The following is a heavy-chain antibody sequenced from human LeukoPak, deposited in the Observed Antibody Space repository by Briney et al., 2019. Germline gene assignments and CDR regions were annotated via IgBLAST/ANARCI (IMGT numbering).Heavy chain of an antibody. J-gene: IGHJ4*02. CDR2: MNHSGSS. V-gene: IGHV4-34*01. D-gene: IGHD1-26*01. CDR3: ARAPSGLVEPPTRGDYFDY. CDR1: GGSFSGYY. Sequence: SETLSLTCAVYGGSFSGYYWSWIRQSPGKGLEWMGEMNHSGSSNHNLSLKSRVTISVDTSKNQFSLKLRSVTAADTAVYYCARAPSGLVEPPTRGDYFDYWGQGTLVTVSS.